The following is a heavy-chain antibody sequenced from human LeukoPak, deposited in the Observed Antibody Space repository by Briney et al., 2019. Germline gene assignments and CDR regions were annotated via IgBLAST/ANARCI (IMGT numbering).Heavy chain of an antibody. Sequence: APVKVSCKASGYTFTGYYMHWVRQAPGQGLEWMGWINPNSGGTNYAQKFQGRVTMTRDTSISTAYMELSRLRSDDTAVYYCARDDILTGEFDYWGQGTLVTVSS. J-gene: IGHJ4*02. CDR2: INPNSGGT. V-gene: IGHV1-2*02. CDR3: ARDDILTGEFDY. CDR1: GYTFTGYY. D-gene: IGHD3-9*01.